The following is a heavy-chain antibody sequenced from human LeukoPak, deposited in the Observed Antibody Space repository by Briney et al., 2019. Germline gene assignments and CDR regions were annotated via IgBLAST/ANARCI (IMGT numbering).Heavy chain of an antibody. D-gene: IGHD3-16*01. CDR3: AKVSWGGLRDY. Sequence: PVGSLRLSPAPSGVTFCGYDMSWGCQAPGKGVWCGSGIYIIVGSPYYADSVKGPFTISRNNSTLTLYLQMNSLRAEDTAEYYCAKVSWGGLRDYWGQGTLVTVSS. CDR1: GVTFCGYD. CDR2: IYIIVGSP. V-gene: IGHV3-23*05. J-gene: IGHJ4*02.